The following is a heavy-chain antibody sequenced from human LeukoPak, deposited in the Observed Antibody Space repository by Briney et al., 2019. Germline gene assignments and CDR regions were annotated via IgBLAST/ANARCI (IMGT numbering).Heavy chain of an antibody. D-gene: IGHD1-7*01. CDR3: ASNTGTVFDY. Sequence: PSETLSLTCTVSGGSLSTSYWSWLRQPPGKGLEWIGYIYYSGSTNYNPSLKSRVTISVDTPKNQFSLKLSSVTAADTAVYYCASNTGTVFDYWGQGARVTVSS. V-gene: IGHV4-59*01. J-gene: IGHJ4*02. CDR2: IYYSGST. CDR1: GGSLSTSY.